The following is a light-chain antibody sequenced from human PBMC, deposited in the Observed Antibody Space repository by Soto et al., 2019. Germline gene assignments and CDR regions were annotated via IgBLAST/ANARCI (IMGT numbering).Light chain of an antibody. CDR1: SSDVGNNHL. V-gene: IGLV2-23*01. CDR2: EGN. J-gene: IGLJ3*02. Sequence: QSALTQPASVSGSPGQSITISCTGSSSDVGNNHLVSWYQHHPGKAPKLMIYEGNKRPSGVPNRFSGSKSGNTASLTISGLQAEDEADYYCCSFAGSSTWVFGGGTQLTVL. CDR3: CSFAGSSTWV.